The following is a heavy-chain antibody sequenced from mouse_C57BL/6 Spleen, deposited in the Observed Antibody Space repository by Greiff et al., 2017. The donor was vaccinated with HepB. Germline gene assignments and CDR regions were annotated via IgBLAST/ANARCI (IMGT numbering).Heavy chain of an antibody. D-gene: IGHD1-1*01. J-gene: IGHJ2*01. CDR1: GYTFTSYG. CDR2: IYPRSGNT. Sequence: VKLMESGAELARPGASVKLSCKASGYTFTSYGISWVKQRTGQGLEWIGEIYPRSGNTYYNEKFKGKATLTADKSSSTAYMELRSLTSEDSAVYFCARDYYGSSYPYYFDYWGQGTTLTVSS. V-gene: IGHV1-81*01. CDR3: ARDYYGSSYPYYFDY.